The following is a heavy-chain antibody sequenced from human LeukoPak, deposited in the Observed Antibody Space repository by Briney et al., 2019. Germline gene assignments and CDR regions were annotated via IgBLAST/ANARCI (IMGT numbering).Heavy chain of an antibody. J-gene: IGHJ5*02. V-gene: IGHV3-21*01. D-gene: IGHD3-22*01. CDR2: ISSSSSYI. CDR3: AREGAYYYDSSGLHENWFDP. Sequence: GGSLRLSCAASGFTFSSYSMNWVRQAPGKGLEWVSSISSSSSYIYYADSVKGRFTISRDNAKNSLYLQMNSLRAEDTAVYYCAREGAYYYDSSGLHENWFDPWGQGTLVTVSS. CDR1: GFTFSSYS.